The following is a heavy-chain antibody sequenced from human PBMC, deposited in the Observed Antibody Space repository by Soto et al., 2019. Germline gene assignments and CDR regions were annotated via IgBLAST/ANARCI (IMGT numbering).Heavy chain of an antibody. CDR2: INAGNGNT. Sequence: ASVKVSCKASGYTFTSYAMHWVRQAPGQRLEWMGWINAGNGNTKYSQKFQGRVTITRDTSASTAYMELSSLRSEDTAVYYCAISFTVPAAIGYWAQGTLVTISS. D-gene: IGHD2-2*02. J-gene: IGHJ1*01. V-gene: IGHV1-3*01. CDR1: GYTFTSYA. CDR3: AISFTVPAAIGY.